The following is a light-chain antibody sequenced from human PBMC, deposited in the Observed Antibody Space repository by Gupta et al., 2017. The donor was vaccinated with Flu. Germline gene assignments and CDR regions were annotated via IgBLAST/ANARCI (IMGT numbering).Light chain of an antibody. V-gene: IGKV3-15*01. J-gene: IGKJ4*01. CDR2: SAS. Sequence: PSTLSVSPGDSATISCRATQSISSNVAWYQQTPGKAPKCLIYSASNLPTGVSARFSGSGSGTQCTLTITSLQSEDVAAYYCPQSYNTPPTFGGGTKVEIK. CDR3: PQSYNTPPT. CDR1: QSISSN.